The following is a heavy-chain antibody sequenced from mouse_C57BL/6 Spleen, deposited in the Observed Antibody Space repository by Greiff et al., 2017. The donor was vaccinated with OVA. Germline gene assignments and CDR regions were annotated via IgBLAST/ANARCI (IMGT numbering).Heavy chain of an antibody. V-gene: IGHV1-42*01. Sequence: VQLQQSGPELVKPGASVKISCKASGYSFTGYYMNWVKQSPEKSLEWIGEINPSTGGTTYNQKFKAKATLTVDKSSSTAYMQLKSLTSEDSAVYYCARLGDGYLFDYWGQGTTLTVSS. CDR3: ARLGDGYLFDY. CDR2: INPSTGGT. D-gene: IGHD2-3*01. J-gene: IGHJ2*01. CDR1: GYSFTGYY.